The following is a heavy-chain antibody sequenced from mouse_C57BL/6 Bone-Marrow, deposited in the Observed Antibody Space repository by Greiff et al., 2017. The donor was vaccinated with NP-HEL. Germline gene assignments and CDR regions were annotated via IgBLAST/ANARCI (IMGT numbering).Heavy chain of an antibody. CDR1: GFTFSSYA. D-gene: IGHD2-3*01. Sequence: EVQGVESGGGLVKPGGSLKLSCAASGFTFSSYAMSWVRQTPEKRLEWVATISDGGSYTYYPDNVKGRFTISRDNAKNNLYLQMSHLKSEDTAMYYCARDSSMYYFDYWGQGTTLTVSS. CDR3: ARDSSMYYFDY. J-gene: IGHJ2*01. CDR2: ISDGGSYT. V-gene: IGHV5-4*01.